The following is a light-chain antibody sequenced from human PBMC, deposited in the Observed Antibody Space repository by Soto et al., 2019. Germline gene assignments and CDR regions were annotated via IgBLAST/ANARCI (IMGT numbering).Light chain of an antibody. CDR1: QSISNW. J-gene: IGKJ5*01. V-gene: IGKV1-5*01. Sequence: DIQMTQSPSTLPASVGDRVTITCRASQSISNWLAWYQQKPGEAPKLLIYTASTLQSGVPLRFSGSGSGTEFTLTISSLQPEDFATYYCQRFNNYPITFGQGTRLEI. CDR2: TAS. CDR3: QRFNNYPIT.